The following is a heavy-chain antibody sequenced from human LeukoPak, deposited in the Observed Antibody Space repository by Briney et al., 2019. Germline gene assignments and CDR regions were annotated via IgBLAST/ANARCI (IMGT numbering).Heavy chain of an antibody. CDR1: GFTFSSYW. J-gene: IGHJ4*02. CDR3: ARDSIAAAGYFDY. D-gene: IGHD6-13*01. CDR2: IKQDGSEK. Sequence: GGSLRLSCAASGFTFSSYWMSWVRQAPGKGLEWVANIKQDGSEKYYVDSVKGRFTISRDDAKNSLYLQMNSLRAEDTAVYYCARDSIAAAGYFDYWGQGTLVTVSS. V-gene: IGHV3-7*01.